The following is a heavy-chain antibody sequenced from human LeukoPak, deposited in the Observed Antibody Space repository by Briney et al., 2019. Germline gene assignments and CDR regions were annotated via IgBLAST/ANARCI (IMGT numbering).Heavy chain of an antibody. J-gene: IGHJ4*02. CDR2: IYYSGST. CDR1: DGSISSGGYS. Sequence: SETLSLTCAVSDGSISSGGYSWSWIRQPPGKGLEWIGYIYYSGSTYYNPSLKNRLTISVDTSKNQFSLKLSSATAADTAVYYCARAANFGVIISSHFDYWGQGTLVTVSS. D-gene: IGHD3-3*01. V-gene: IGHV4-30-4*07. CDR3: ARAANFGVIISSHFDY.